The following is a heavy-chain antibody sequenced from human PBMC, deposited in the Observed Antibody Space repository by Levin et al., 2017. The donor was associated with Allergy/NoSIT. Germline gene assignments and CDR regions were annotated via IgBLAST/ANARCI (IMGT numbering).Heavy chain of an antibody. Sequence: SETLSLTCSVSGGSTRLGGYYWGWIRQHPVKGLEWLGYIYYSGETFYNPSVESRLVISHDTSENQCSLKLTSLTAADMAVVYCVRAQTGYVSPFDFWGPGTLVTVSS. CDR3: VRAQTGYVSPFDF. J-gene: IGHJ4*02. D-gene: IGHD3-9*01. CDR1: GGSTRLGGYY. CDR2: IYYSGET. V-gene: IGHV4-31*03.